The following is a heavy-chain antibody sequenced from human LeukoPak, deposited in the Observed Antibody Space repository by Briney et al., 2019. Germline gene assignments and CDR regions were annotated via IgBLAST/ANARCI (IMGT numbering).Heavy chain of an antibody. Sequence: PGGSLRLSCEASGFMLSVYYMSWFRLAPGKGLEWIGYISATGSYTTYADSVRGRITISRDNAKNLLFLQMNDLRTEDTAVYYCARKLGGAQCGGDCFFDHWGQGTRVAVSS. CDR1: GFMLSVYY. J-gene: IGHJ4*02. D-gene: IGHD2-21*02. CDR2: ISATGSYT. CDR3: ARKLGGAQCGGDCFFDH. V-gene: IGHV3-11*03.